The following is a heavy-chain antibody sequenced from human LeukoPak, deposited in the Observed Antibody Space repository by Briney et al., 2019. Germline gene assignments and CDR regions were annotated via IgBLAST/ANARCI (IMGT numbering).Heavy chain of an antibody. CDR3: ARQPTVVTPLWIGWFDP. CDR2: MSYSGST. V-gene: IGHV4-39*01. D-gene: IGHD4-23*01. Sequence: SETLSLTCTVSGGSINSGGYYWTWIRQHPGTGLEWIGYMSYSGSTDYNPSLKSRVTISVDTSKNQFSLKLSSVTAADTAVYYCARQPTVVTPLWIGWFDPWGQGTLVTVSS. J-gene: IGHJ5*02. CDR1: GGSINSGGYY.